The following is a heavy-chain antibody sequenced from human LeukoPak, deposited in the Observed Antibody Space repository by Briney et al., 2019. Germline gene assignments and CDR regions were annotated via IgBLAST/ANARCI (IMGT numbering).Heavy chain of an antibody. J-gene: IGHJ4*02. CDR1: GFTFSSYG. D-gene: IGHD1-14*01. CDR3: TRDLDLHTGTTRKNFDY. V-gene: IGHV3-30*03. Sequence: GGSLRVSCAASGFTFSSYGMHWVRQAPGKGLEWVAVISYDGSNKYYADSVKGRFTISRDNSKNTLYLQMNSLRTEDTAVYFCTRDLDLHTGTTRKNFDYWGQGTLVTVSS. CDR2: ISYDGSNK.